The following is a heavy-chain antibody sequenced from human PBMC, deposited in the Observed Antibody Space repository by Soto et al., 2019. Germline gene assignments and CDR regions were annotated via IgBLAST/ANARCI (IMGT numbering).Heavy chain of an antibody. J-gene: IGHJ4*02. Sequence: TLSLTCTVSGGSISSSSYYWGWIRQPPGKGLEWIGSIYYSGSTYYNPSLKSRVTISVDTSKNQFSLKLSSVTAADTAVYYCARHRGGRYCSGGSCHQFDYWGQGTLVTVSS. CDR1: GGSISSSSYY. CDR3: ARHRGGRYCSGGSCHQFDY. CDR2: IYYSGST. V-gene: IGHV4-39*01. D-gene: IGHD2-15*01.